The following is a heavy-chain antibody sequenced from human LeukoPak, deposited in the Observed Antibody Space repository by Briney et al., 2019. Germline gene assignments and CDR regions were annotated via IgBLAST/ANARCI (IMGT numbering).Heavy chain of an antibody. Sequence: PSETLSLTCTVSGGSITSHYWSWIRQPPGKGLERTGYMFYSGRTNYNPSLKSRVTISVDTSKKEFSMKPTSVTAADTAVYYCARHRLEMATSHDAFDLWGQGTMVTVSS. CDR2: MFYSGRT. D-gene: IGHD5-24*01. CDR3: ARHRLEMATSHDAFDL. J-gene: IGHJ3*01. V-gene: IGHV4-59*08. CDR1: GGSITSHY.